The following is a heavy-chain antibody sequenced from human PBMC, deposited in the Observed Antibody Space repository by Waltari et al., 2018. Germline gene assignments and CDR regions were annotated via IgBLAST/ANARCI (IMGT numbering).Heavy chain of an antibody. V-gene: IGHV3-23*01. J-gene: IGHJ4*02. CDR3: AKGQGTWYSDY. CDR1: GLTFSIYA. Sequence: EVQLLESGGGLVQPGGSLRLSCAASGLTFSIYAMSWVRQAPGKGMEWVSTISGSAGNTYYADSVKGRFTISRDNSKNTLYLQMNSLRAEDTAVYYCAKGQGTWYSDYWGQGALVTVSS. CDR2: ISGSAGNT.